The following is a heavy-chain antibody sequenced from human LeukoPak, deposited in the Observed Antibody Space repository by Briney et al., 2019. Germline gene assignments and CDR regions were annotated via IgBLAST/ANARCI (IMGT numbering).Heavy chain of an antibody. D-gene: IGHD1-26*01. Sequence: SETLSLTCAVSGYSISSGYYWGWIRQPPGKGLEWIGSIYHSGSTYYNPSLKSRVTISVDTSKNQFSLKLSSVTAADTAVYYGARRFGGSPDYWGQGTLVTVSS. J-gene: IGHJ4*02. CDR2: IYHSGST. CDR3: ARRFGGSPDY. V-gene: IGHV4-38-2*01. CDR1: GYSISSGYY.